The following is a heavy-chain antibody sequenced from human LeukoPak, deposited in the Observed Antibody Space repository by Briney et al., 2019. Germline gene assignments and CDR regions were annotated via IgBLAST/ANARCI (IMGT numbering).Heavy chain of an antibody. CDR1: DGSISTYY. CDR2: IYTSGNT. V-gene: IGHV4-4*07. D-gene: IGHD2-2*01. Sequence: SETLSLTCTVSDGSISTYYWSWIRQSAGKGQEWMGRIYTSGNTNYNPSLKSRVTISVDKSKNQFSLKLSSVTAADTAVYYCARGGGCSSTTCYEFDSWGQGTLVTVSS. CDR3: ARGGGCSSTTCYEFDS. J-gene: IGHJ4*02.